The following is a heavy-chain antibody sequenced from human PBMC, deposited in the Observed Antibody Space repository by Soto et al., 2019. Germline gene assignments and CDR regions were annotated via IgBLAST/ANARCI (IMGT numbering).Heavy chain of an antibody. Sequence: QLQLQESGPGLVKPSETLSLTCTVSGGSISSSSYYWGWIRQPPGKGPEWIGNIYYSGGTYYNPSLKSRVTISVDTSKNQFSLKLSSVTAADTAVYYCARQWLGAFDYWGQGTLVTVSS. J-gene: IGHJ4*02. D-gene: IGHD6-19*01. V-gene: IGHV4-39*01. CDR2: IYYSGGT. CDR3: ARQWLGAFDY. CDR1: GGSISSSSYY.